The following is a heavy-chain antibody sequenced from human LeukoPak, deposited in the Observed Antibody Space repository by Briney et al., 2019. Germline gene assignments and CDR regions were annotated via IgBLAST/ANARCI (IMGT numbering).Heavy chain of an antibody. V-gene: IGHV3-21*01. CDR1: GFLFGSYS. CDR3: ARFGGGSCSGSSCYDYYVDA. CDR2: ISSTSSYI. J-gene: IGHJ6*03. D-gene: IGHD2-15*01. Sequence: GGSLRLSCAASGFLFGSYSVIWVRQAPGKGLEWVSSISSTSSYIFYADSLKGRFSISRDNAKNTLYLQMNSMRAEDTAVYFCARFGGGSCSGSSCYDYYVDAWGKGTTVTVSS.